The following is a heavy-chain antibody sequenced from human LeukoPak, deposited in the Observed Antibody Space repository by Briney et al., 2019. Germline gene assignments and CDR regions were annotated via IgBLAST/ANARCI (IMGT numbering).Heavy chain of an antibody. Sequence: SETPSLTCTVSGGSISSNTYYWSWIRQPAGKGLEWMGCTSYSGRTYYKPPLKNRVTLTVDTSKNQLLLNLTSVTAADTAMYYCAREFNGSPDYLGQGTLVTVSS. J-gene: IGHJ4*02. CDR2: TSYSGRT. CDR3: AREFNGSPDY. D-gene: IGHD6-25*01. CDR1: GGSISSNTYY. V-gene: IGHV4-39*02.